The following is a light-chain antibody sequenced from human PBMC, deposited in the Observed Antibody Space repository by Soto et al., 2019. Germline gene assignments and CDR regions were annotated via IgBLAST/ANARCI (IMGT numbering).Light chain of an antibody. Sequence: AIQVTQSPSSLSASLGDRVTITCRASQDIRGALAWYQQKPGKAPKLLIYDVSTLESGVPSRFSGCGSGTEFTLTISSLQPEDVGTYYCQQFNSYPITFGHGTRLEIK. CDR1: QDIRGA. CDR2: DVS. J-gene: IGKJ5*01. V-gene: IGKV1-13*02. CDR3: QQFNSYPIT.